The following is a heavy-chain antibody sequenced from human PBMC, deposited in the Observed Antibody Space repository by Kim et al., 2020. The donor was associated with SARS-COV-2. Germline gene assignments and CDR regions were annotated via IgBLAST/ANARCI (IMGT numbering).Heavy chain of an antibody. CDR3: AKGGYSSTAGYFQH. V-gene: IGHV3-23*01. D-gene: IGHD6-13*01. J-gene: IGHJ1*01. Sequence: ADSVQGRFTISRDNSKNTLYLQMNSLRAEDTAVYYCAKGGYSSTAGYFQHWGQGTLVTVSS.